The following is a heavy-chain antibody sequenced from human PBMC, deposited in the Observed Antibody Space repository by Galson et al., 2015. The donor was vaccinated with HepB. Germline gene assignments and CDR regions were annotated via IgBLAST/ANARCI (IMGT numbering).Heavy chain of an antibody. CDR3: ARAYYYDSTENVAFDI. J-gene: IGHJ3*02. D-gene: IGHD3-22*01. CDR2: INPSGGST. V-gene: IGHV1-46*04. Sequence: SVKVSCKASGYTFTSYYMHWVRQAPGQGLEWMGIINPSGGSTSYAQKLQGRVTMTRDTSTSTVYMELSSLRSEDTAVYYCARAYYYDSTENVAFDIWGQGTMVTVSS. CDR1: GYTFTSYY.